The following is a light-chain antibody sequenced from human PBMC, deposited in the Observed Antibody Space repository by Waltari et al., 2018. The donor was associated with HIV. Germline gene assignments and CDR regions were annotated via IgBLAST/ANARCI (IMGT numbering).Light chain of an antibody. J-gene: IGKJ1*01. Sequence: DIALTQSPGTLSLSPGERATLSCRASPTISSTYLAWYQQKPGQAPRLLIYGASNRATGIPDRFSGSGSGTDFTLTISSLEPEDCAVYYCQQYIGSPRTFGQGTKVELK. CDR3: QQYIGSPRT. V-gene: IGKV3-20*01. CDR2: GAS. CDR1: PTISSTY.